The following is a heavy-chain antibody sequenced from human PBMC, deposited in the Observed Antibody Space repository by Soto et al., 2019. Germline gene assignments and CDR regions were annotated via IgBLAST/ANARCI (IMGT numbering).Heavy chain of an antibody. Sequence: ASVNLSCKASGYTFTTYGLTWGRHAPGQGLEWMGWISAYNGHTNYAQKFQGRVTISVDTSKNQFSLKLSSVTAADTAVYYCARGRGVGYSYGYYYYGMDVWGQGTTVTVSS. CDR1: GYTFTTYG. J-gene: IGHJ6*02. D-gene: IGHD5-18*01. CDR2: ISAYNGHT. CDR3: ARGRGVGYSYGYYYYGMDV. V-gene: IGHV1-18*01.